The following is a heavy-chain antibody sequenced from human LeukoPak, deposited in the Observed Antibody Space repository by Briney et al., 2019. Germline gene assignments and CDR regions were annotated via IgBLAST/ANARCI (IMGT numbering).Heavy chain of an antibody. CDR2: ISGSSSYI. Sequence: GGSLRLSCAASGFTFDDYAMHWVRQAPGKGLEWVSSISGSSSYIYYADSVKGRFTISRDNAKNSLYLQMNSLRAEDTAVYYCARALWELRSSAFFDYWGQGTLVTVSS. D-gene: IGHD1-26*01. J-gene: IGHJ4*02. CDR1: GFTFDDYA. V-gene: IGHV3-21*06. CDR3: ARALWELRSSAFFDY.